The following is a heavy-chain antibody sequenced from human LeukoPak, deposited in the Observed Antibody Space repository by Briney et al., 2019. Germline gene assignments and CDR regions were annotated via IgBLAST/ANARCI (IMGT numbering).Heavy chain of an antibody. CDR1: GFTFSSYA. D-gene: IGHD3-9*01. J-gene: IGHJ4*02. CDR2: ISYDGSNK. V-gene: IGHV3-30-3*01. Sequence: AGGSLRLSCAASGFTFSSYAMHWVRQAPGKGLEWVAVISYDGSNKYYADSVKGRFTISRDNSKNTLYLQMNSLRAEDTAVYYCARDRILRYFDWSLDYWGQGTLVTVSS. CDR3: ARDRILRYFDWSLDY.